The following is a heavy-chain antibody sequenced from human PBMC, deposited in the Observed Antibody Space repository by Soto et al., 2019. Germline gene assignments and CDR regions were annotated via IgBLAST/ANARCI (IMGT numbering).Heavy chain of an antibody. CDR3: AKGAGANHDAFDI. Sequence: EVQLLESGGGLVQPGGSLRLSCAASGFTFSSYAMNWVRQAPGKGLEWVSTISGSGDSTYYADSVKGRFTIPRDNSKNTLYLQMNSRRAEDTAIYYCAKGAGANHDAFDIWGQGTMVTVSS. CDR1: GFTFSSYA. V-gene: IGHV3-23*01. J-gene: IGHJ3*02. D-gene: IGHD3-10*01. CDR2: ISGSGDST.